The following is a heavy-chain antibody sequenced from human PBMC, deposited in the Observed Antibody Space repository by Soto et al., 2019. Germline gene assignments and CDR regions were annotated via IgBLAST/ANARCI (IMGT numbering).Heavy chain of an antibody. Sequence: EVQLVESVGGLGQPGGSLRLSCAASGFSFSSSWMHWVRQAPGKGLVWVSRINSDASTTTYADSVKGRFTISRDNAKNTLYLQMNSLRADDTAAYYCVRDGGQWGQGTLVTVSS. D-gene: IGHD3-16*01. J-gene: IGHJ4*02. CDR3: VRDGGQ. V-gene: IGHV3-74*03. CDR1: GFSFSSSW. CDR2: INSDASTT.